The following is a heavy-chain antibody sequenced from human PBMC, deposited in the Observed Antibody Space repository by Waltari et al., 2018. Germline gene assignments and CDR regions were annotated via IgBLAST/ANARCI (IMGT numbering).Heavy chain of an antibody. Sequence: QVQLQESGPGLVKPSETLSLTCTVSGGSIRSYSWSWLRQPPGKGLEWIGYIYYSGSTNYNPSLKSRVTISVDTSKNQFSLKLSSVTAADTAVYYCARGEAVAELNFDYWGQGTLVTVSS. V-gene: IGHV4-59*01. CDR2: IYYSGST. J-gene: IGHJ4*02. CDR1: GGSIRSYS. CDR3: ARGEAVAELNFDY. D-gene: IGHD6-19*01.